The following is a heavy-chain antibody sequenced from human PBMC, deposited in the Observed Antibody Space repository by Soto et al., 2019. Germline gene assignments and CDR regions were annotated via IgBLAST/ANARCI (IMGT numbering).Heavy chain of an antibody. J-gene: IGHJ5*02. V-gene: IGHV1-8*01. D-gene: IGHD3-16*01. CDR2: MNPNSGNT. Sequence: QVQLVQSGAEVKKPGASVKVSCKASGYTFTSYDINWVRQATGQGLEWMGWMNPNSGNTAYAQKFQSRVTMTRDTSIITAYMELSSLRSEDTAVYYCARLKQDYAAAWGQGTLVTVSS. CDR3: ARLKQDYAAA. CDR1: GYTFTSYD.